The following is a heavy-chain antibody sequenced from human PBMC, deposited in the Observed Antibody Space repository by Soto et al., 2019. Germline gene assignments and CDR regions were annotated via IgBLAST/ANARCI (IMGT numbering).Heavy chain of an antibody. J-gene: IGHJ4*02. CDR1: GDTFTFYS. CDR2: INPILSMS. D-gene: IGHD3-10*01. CDR3: ASSYGSGYRAFDY. V-gene: IGHV1-69*02. Sequence: QVQLVQSGAEVKKPGSSVRVSCKASGDTFTFYSINWVRQAPGLGLEWMGRINPILSMSNYAQRFQGRVTMPADKPTSTPYMELSSLRSEDTAMYYCASSYGSGYRAFDYWGQGALVTVSS.